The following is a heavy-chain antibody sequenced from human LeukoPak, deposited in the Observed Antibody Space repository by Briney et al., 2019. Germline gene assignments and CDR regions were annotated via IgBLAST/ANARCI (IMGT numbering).Heavy chain of an antibody. V-gene: IGHV3-48*02. CDR2: ISSSSSTI. CDR1: GFTFSSYS. J-gene: IGHJ6*03. Sequence: GGSLRLSCAASGFTFSSYSTNWGRQAPGKGLEWVSYISSSSSTIYYADSVRGRFTISRDNDKKSLYLQMNSLRDEDTAVYYWARSPGHGALYSYYYYMDVWGKGTTVTVSS. D-gene: IGHD3-10*01. CDR3: ARSPGHGALYSYYYYMDV.